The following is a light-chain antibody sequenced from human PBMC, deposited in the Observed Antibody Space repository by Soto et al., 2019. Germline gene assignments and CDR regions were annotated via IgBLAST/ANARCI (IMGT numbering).Light chain of an antibody. CDR1: QSVSSN. V-gene: IGKV3-15*01. CDR2: GAS. Sequence: EIVMTQSPATLSVSPGERVTLSCRADQSVSSNLAWYQQKPGQAPRLLIYGASTRATGIAARFSGSGSGTDFTLTISSLQSEDFAVYYCQQYNNWPHWTFGQGTKVEIK. J-gene: IGKJ1*01. CDR3: QQYNNWPHWT.